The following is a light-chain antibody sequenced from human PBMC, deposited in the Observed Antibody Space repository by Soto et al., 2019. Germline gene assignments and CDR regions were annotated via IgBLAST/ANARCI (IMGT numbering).Light chain of an antibody. Sequence: QPVLTQPPSVSGATGQRVTISCTGSSSNIGAGYDVHWYQQLPGTAHKLLIYGNSNRPSGVPDRFSGSKSGTSASLAITGLQAEDEADYYCQSYDSSLSGWVFGGGTKLTVL. V-gene: IGLV1-40*01. CDR2: GNS. J-gene: IGLJ3*02. CDR3: QSYDSSLSGWV. CDR1: SSNIGAGYD.